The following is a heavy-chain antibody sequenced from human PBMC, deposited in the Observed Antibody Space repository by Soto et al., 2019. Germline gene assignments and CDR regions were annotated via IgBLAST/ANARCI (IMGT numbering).Heavy chain of an antibody. CDR2: ISGSGDST. CDR3: AKDPVASSHHYFGMDV. J-gene: IGHJ6*02. V-gene: IGHV3-23*01. CDR1: GFTFSSYA. Sequence: EVQLLESGGGLVQPGGSLRLSCATSGFTFSSYARTWVRQAPGKGLEWVSGISGSGDSTYYADSVKGRFTVSRDNSKNTLYLQMNSLGAEDTAVYYCAKDPVASSHHYFGMDVWGQGTTVTVSS. D-gene: IGHD6-19*01.